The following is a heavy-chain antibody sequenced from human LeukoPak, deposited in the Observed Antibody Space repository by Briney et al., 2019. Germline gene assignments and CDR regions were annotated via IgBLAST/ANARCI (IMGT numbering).Heavy chain of an antibody. V-gene: IGHV3-30-3*01. CDR3: EREEMAPRRGFDP. CDR1: GFTFSRYY. Sequence: GGSLRLSCAASGFTFSRYYIHWVRQPPGKGLVWVAVISYDGSNKYYADSVKGRFTISRDNHKNTLHLQMNSLRAEAPAASYCEREEMAPRRGFDPWGQGTLVTVSS. D-gene: IGHD2-8*01. J-gene: IGHJ5*02. CDR2: ISYDGSNK.